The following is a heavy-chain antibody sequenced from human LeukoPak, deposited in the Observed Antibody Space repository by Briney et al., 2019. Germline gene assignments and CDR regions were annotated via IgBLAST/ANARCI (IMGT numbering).Heavy chain of an antibody. CDR3: ARDGGDGELRLGAFDI. V-gene: IGHV3-7*03. J-gene: IGHJ3*02. CDR1: GFTFSSYG. D-gene: IGHD3-16*01. CDR2: IKQDGSEK. Sequence: GGSLRLSCAASGFTFSSYGMHWVRQAPGKGLEWVANIKQDGSEKYCVDSVKGRFTISRDNAKNSLYLQMNSLRAEDTAVYYCARDGGDGELRLGAFDIWGQGTMVTVSS.